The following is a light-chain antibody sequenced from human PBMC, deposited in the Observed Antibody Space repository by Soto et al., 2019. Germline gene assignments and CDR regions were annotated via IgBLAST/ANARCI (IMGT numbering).Light chain of an antibody. V-gene: IGLV2-8*01. CDR1: SSDVGGYNY. CDR3: SSYAGSNNSSYV. CDR2: EVS. J-gene: IGLJ1*01. Sequence: QSVLTQPPSASGSPGQSVTISCTGTSSDVGGYNYVSWYQQHPGKAPKLMIYEVSKRPSGVPDRFSGSKSGNTASLTVSGLQAEDEADYYCSSYAGSNNSSYVFGTGTKVTVL.